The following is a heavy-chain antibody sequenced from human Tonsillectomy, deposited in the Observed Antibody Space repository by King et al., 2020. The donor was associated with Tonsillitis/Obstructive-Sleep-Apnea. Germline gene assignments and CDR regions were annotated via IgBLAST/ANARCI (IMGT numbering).Heavy chain of an antibody. V-gene: IGHV4-31*03. J-gene: IGHJ5*02. D-gene: IGHD5-18*01. Sequence: VQLQESGPGLVKPSQTLSLTCTVSGGSISSGGYYWRWIRQHPGKGLEWIGYIYYSGSTYYNPSLKSRVTISVDTSKNQFSLKLSSVTAADTAVYYCARDNGFGSRVGFDPWGQGTLVTVSS. CDR1: GGSISSGGYY. CDR3: ARDNGFGSRVGFDP. CDR2: IYYSGST.